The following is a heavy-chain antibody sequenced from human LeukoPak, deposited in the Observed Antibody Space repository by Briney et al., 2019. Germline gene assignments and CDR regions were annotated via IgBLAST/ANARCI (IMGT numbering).Heavy chain of an antibody. CDR3: AKSRGIAAAPDY. CDR1: GFTFDDYA. D-gene: IGHD6-13*01. V-gene: IGHV3-9*01. CDR2: ISWNSVTI. Sequence: PGGSLRLSCAASGFTFDDYAMHWVRQAPAKGLEWVSGISWNSVTIGYGDSVKGRFTISRDNAKNSLYLQMNSLRAEDTALYYCAKSRGIAAAPDYWGQGTLVTVSS. J-gene: IGHJ4*02.